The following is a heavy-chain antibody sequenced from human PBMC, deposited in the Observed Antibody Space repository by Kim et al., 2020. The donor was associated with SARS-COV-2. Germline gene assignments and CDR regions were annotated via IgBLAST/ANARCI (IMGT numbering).Heavy chain of an antibody. CDR2: IYHSGST. V-gene: IGHV4-59*01. Sequence: SETLSLTCTVSGGSIRNYYSTWIRQPPGKGLEWIGYIYHSGSTNYNPSLKSRVTMSVDTSKSQISLRLTSVTAADTAVYYCARGRDFDEADVWGQGTT. CDR3: ARGRDFDEADV. CDR1: GGSIRNYY. D-gene: IGHD3-10*01. J-gene: IGHJ6*02.